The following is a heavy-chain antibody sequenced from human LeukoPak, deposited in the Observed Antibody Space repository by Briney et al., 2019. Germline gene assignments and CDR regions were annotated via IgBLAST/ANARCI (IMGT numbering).Heavy chain of an antibody. D-gene: IGHD3-16*01. J-gene: IGHJ4*02. Sequence: GGSLRLSCAASGFTFSSYAMSWVRQAPGKGLEWVSGISGSGGSTYYADSVKGRLTISRDNSKNTLYLQMNSLRAEDTAVYYCAKDSNYDKGGYFDYWGQGTLVTVSS. V-gene: IGHV3-23*01. CDR1: GFTFSSYA. CDR3: AKDSNYDKGGYFDY. CDR2: ISGSGGST.